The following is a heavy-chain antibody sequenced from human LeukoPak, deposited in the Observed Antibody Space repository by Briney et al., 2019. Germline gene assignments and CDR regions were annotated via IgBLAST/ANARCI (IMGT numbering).Heavy chain of an antibody. CDR1: GYSFNSYW. Sequence: GESLKISCKGSGYSFNSYWISWVRQMPGRGLELMGRIDPSDSYTNYSPSFQGHVTISADKSISTAYLQWSSLKASDTAMYYCARRDYYDSSGYLDWGQGTLVTVSS. D-gene: IGHD3-22*01. CDR3: ARRDYYDSSGYLD. CDR2: IDPSDSYT. V-gene: IGHV5-10-1*01. J-gene: IGHJ4*02.